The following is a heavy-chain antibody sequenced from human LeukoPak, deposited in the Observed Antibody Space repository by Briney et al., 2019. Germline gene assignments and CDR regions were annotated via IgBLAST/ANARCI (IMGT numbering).Heavy chain of an antibody. CDR2: IYYSGST. D-gene: IGHD4-23*01. J-gene: IGHJ2*01. CDR1: GGSISSGDYY. CDR3: ARGGGATVVTPEYFDL. Sequence: SETLSLTCTVSGGSISSGDYYWNWIRQPPGKGLEWIGYIYYSGSTSYNPSLKSRVTISVDTSKNQFSLKLSSVTAADTAVYYCARGGGATVVTPEYFDLWGRGTLVTVSS. V-gene: IGHV4-30-4*01.